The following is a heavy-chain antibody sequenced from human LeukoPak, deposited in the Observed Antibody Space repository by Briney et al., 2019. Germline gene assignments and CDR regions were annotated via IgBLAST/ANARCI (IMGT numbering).Heavy chain of an antibody. CDR3: ARGLELGYCSGGSCYLNYY. CDR1: GFIFSSYE. CDR2: ISDSGSTI. J-gene: IGHJ4*02. V-gene: IGHV3-48*03. D-gene: IGHD2-15*01. Sequence: GGSLRLSCAASGFIFSSYEMNWVRQAPGKGLEWVSYISDSGSTIYYADSVKGRFTISRDNAKNSLYLQMNSLRAEDTAVYYCARGLELGYCSGGSCYLNYYWGQGTLVTVSS.